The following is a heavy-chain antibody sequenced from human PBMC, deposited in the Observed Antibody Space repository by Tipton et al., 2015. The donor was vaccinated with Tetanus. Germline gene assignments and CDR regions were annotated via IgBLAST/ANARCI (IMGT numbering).Heavy chain of an antibody. V-gene: IGHV3-7*01. J-gene: IGHJ6*02. CDR2: INQDGSAE. D-gene: IGHD2/OR15-2a*01. CDR3: VRRWFGTQYYFGMDV. CDR1: GFTFSSHW. Sequence: SLRLSCEASGFTFSSHWMSWVRQVPGKGLEWVANINQDGSAEFYVDSVKGRFTISRDNSKNSLSLQMNSLRAGDTAVYYCVRRWFGTQYYFGMDVWGQGTTVTVSS.